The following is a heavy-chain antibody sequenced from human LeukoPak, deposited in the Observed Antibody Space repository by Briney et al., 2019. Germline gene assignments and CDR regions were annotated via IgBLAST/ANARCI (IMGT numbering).Heavy chain of an antibody. CDR1: GFTLSSYD. J-gene: IGHJ4*02. D-gene: IGHD3-9*01. CDR2: ISGSGGDT. Sequence: PGGSLRLSCAASGFTLSSYDMHWVRQAPGKGLEWVSGISGSGGDTYYADSVKGRFTISRDNSKNTLFLQMNSLRAEDTAVYYCAKGIDILTAYLDYWGQGTLVTVSS. CDR3: AKGIDILTAYLDY. V-gene: IGHV3-23*01.